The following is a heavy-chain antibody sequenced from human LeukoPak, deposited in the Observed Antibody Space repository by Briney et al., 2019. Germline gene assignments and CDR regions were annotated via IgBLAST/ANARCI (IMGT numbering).Heavy chain of an antibody. D-gene: IGHD3-10*01. Sequence: GGSLRLSCAASGFTFSSYSMNWVRQAPGKGLEWVSSISSSSSYIYYADSVKGRFTISRDNAKNSLYLQMNSLRAEDTAVYYCAGERRGLSYYGMDVWGQGTTVTVSS. CDR2: ISSSSSYI. CDR1: GFTFSSYS. CDR3: AGERRGLSYYGMDV. V-gene: IGHV3-21*01. J-gene: IGHJ6*02.